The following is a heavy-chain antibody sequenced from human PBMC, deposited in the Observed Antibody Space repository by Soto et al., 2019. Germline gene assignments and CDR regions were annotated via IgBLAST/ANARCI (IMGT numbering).Heavy chain of an antibody. Sequence: VGSLRLSCGASGFSFSIYWMSWVRQAPEKGLEWVANIKYDGSEKNYVDSVKGRFTISRDNAKNSLYLQLDSLRAEDTAVYYCAVGGHIDYCGPGTLVTVSS. CDR1: GFSFSIYW. D-gene: IGHD3-16*01. J-gene: IGHJ4*02. V-gene: IGHV3-7*03. CDR3: AVGGHIDY. CDR2: IKYDGSEK.